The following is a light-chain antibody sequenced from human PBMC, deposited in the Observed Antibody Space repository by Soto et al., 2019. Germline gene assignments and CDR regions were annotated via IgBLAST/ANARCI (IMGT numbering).Light chain of an antibody. Sequence: QSVLTQPPSVSAAPGQKVTISCSGGSSNIGNNYVSWYQQVPGTAPKLLIYDNEKRPSGIPDRVSGSKSGTSATLGITGLQTGDEADYYCGAWDSSLSAGVFGGGTKLTVL. CDR3: GAWDSSLSAGV. V-gene: IGLV1-51*01. CDR1: SSNIGNNY. J-gene: IGLJ2*01. CDR2: DNE.